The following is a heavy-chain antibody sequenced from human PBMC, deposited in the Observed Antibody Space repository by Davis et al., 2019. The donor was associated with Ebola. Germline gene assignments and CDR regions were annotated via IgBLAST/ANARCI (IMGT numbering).Heavy chain of an antibody. V-gene: IGHV4-4*02. J-gene: IGHJ6*02. CDR2: IYHSGST. Sequence: MPGGSLRLSCAVSGGSISSSNWWSWVRQPPGKGLEWIGEIYHSGSTNYNPSLKSRVTISVDKSKNQFSLKLSSVTAADTAVYYCARLPGKGLGYYGMDVWGQGTTVTVSS. D-gene: IGHD6-19*01. CDR1: GGSISSSNW. CDR3: ARLPGKGLGYYGMDV.